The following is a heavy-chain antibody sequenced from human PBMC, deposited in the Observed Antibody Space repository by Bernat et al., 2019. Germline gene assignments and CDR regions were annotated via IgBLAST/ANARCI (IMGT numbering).Heavy chain of an antibody. V-gene: IGHV3-23*01. CDR2: ISSSGGTT. Sequence: EVRLLESGGGLVQPGGSLRLSCAASGFTFRSNAMSWVRQAPGKGLECVSYISSSGGTTEYADSVKGRFTVSRDNSKNTLYVQMNSLRAEDTAVYYCAKGNGDSSTFDYWGQGTLVTVSS. CDR3: AKGNGDSSTFDY. CDR1: GFTFRSNA. D-gene: IGHD2-21*02. J-gene: IGHJ4*02.